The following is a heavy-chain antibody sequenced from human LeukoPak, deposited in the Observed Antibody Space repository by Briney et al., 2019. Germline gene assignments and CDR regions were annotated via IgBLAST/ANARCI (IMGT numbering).Heavy chain of an antibody. V-gene: IGHV4-39*01. CDR1: GGSISSSNYY. CDR2: IYYSGST. J-gene: IGHJ4*02. CDR3: ARHASVSGNWPRPLDY. Sequence: SETLSLTCTVSGGSISSSNYYWGWVRQPPGKGLERIANIYYSGSTYYSPSLRSRVTISVDTSKNQFSLKLPSVTAADTAVYYCARHASVSGNWPRPLDYWGQGSLVTVSS. D-gene: IGHD3-3*01.